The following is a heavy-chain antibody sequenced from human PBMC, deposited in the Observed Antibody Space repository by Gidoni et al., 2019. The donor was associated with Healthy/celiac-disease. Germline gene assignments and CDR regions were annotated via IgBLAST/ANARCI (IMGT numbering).Heavy chain of an antibody. D-gene: IGHD3-3*01. Sequence: QVQLVQSGAEVKKPGASVKVSCKASGYPFPSYDLNWVRQATGQGLEWMGWMNPNSGNTGYAQKFQGRVTMTRNTSISTAYMELSSLRSEDTAVYYCARVRGRARITIFGVVTRHFDYWGQGTLVTVSS. J-gene: IGHJ4*02. CDR1: GYPFPSYD. V-gene: IGHV1-8*01. CDR2: MNPNSGNT. CDR3: ARVRGRARITIFGVVTRHFDY.